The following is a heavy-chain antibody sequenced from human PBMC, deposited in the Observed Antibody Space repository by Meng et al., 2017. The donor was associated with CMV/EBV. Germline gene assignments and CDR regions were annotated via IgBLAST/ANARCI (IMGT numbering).Heavy chain of an antibody. Sequence: ASVKVSCKVSGYTLTELSRHWVRQAPGKGLEWRGGFDPEDGETIYAQKFQGRVTMTEDTSTDTAYMELSSLRSEDTAVYYCARAYNSAIFGVVGYFDYWGQGTLVTVSS. D-gene: IGHD3-3*01. CDR3: ARAYNSAIFGVVGYFDY. CDR1: GYTLTELS. CDR2: FDPEDGET. V-gene: IGHV1-24*01. J-gene: IGHJ4*02.